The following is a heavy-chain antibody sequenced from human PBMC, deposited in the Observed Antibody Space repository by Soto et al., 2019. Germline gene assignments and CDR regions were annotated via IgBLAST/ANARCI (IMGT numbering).Heavy chain of an antibody. D-gene: IGHD2-15*01. Sequence: GESLKISCKGSGDSFTTYWIGWVRQMPGKGLEWMGIIYPGDSETRYSPSFQGQVTISADKSINTVYLQWSSLKASDTAMYYCARQTFPQILMGTSPSDIWGQGTMVTVSS. CDR1: GDSFTTYW. CDR2: IYPGDSET. J-gene: IGHJ3*02. V-gene: IGHV5-51*01. CDR3: ARQTFPQILMGTSPSDI.